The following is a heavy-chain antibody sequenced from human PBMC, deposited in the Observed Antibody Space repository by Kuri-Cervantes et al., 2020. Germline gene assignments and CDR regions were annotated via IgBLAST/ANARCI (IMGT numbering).Heavy chain of an antibody. D-gene: IGHD5-24*01. V-gene: IGHV4-59*01. CDR2: INYSGST. J-gene: IGHJ2*01. CDR3: ARDSRDGYNFWYFDL. Sequence: SETLSLTCTVSGGSISSYYWSWIRQPPGKGLEWIGYINYSGSTNYNPSLKSRVTISVDTSKNQFSLKLSSVTAADTAVYYCARDSRDGYNFWYFDLWGRGTLVTVSS. CDR1: GGSISSYY.